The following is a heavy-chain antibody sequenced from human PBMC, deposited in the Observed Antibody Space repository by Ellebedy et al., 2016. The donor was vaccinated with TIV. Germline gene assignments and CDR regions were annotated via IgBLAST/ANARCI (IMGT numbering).Heavy chain of an antibody. D-gene: IGHD6-19*01. J-gene: IGHJ4*02. CDR3: AKDAHPYSSGWFYYFDY. CDR2: ISYDGSNK. CDR1: GFTFSSYG. Sequence: GESLKISCAASGFTFSSYGMHWVRQAPGKGLEWVAVISYDGSNKYYADSVKGRFTISRDNSKTTLYLQMNSLRAEDTAVYYCAKDAHPYSSGWFYYFDYWGQGTLVTVSS. V-gene: IGHV3-30*18.